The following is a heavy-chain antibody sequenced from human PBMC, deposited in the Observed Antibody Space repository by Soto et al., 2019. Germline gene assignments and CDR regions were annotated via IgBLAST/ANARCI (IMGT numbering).Heavy chain of an antibody. CDR1: GVSINNFAYY. CDR2: VYYNENT. D-gene: IGHD3-10*01. V-gene: IGHV4-39*01. J-gene: IGHJ5*01. CDR3: ERRERYYGSPGWFDP. Sequence: ETLSLACAIPGVSINNFAYYWGWIRQPPGKGLEWIGTVYYNENTYYNPSLKSRVAISVDTAKNQFSLNLRYVTAADTAIYFCERRERYYGSPGWFDPWGQGTLVTVSS.